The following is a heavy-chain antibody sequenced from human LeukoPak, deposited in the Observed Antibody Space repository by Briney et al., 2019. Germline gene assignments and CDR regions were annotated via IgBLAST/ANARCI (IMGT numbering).Heavy chain of an antibody. D-gene: IGHD3-10*01. CDR2: IYHSGST. Sequence: ETLSLTCTVSGDSFSSYHWSWIRQPPGKGLEWIGYIYHSGSTNYNPSLKSRVTISVDTSKNQFSLKLYSVTAADTAVYYCARHWLDSGTPDRFDYWGQGTLVTVSS. CDR3: ARHWLDSGTPDRFDY. V-gene: IGHV4-59*08. J-gene: IGHJ4*02. CDR1: GDSFSSYH.